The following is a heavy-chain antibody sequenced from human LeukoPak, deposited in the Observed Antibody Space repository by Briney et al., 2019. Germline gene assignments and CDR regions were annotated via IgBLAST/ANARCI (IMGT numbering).Heavy chain of an antibody. CDR3: ARGDSSGWYNWFDP. J-gene: IGHJ5*02. Sequence: GASVKVSCKASGYTFTSYDINWVRQATGQGLEWMGWVNPNSGNTGYAQKFQGRVTMTRNTSISTAYMELSSLRSEDTAVYYCARGDSSGWYNWFDPWGQGTLVTVSS. CDR2: VNPNSGNT. D-gene: IGHD6-19*01. V-gene: IGHV1-8*01. CDR1: GYTFTSYD.